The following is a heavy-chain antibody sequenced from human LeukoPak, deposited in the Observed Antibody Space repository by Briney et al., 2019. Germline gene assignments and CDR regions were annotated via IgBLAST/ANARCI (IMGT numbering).Heavy chain of an antibody. D-gene: IGHD1-26*01. Sequence: SETLSLTCTVSGGSIFSYHWSWIRQPPGRGLEWIAYIYNSGGTNYNPSLKSRVSISLDTSKNQFSLMLSSVTAADTAFYYCARTRGGYFLDYWGQGTLVTVSS. CDR2: IYNSGGT. CDR1: GGSIFSYH. J-gene: IGHJ4*02. V-gene: IGHV4-59*08. CDR3: ARTRGGYFLDY.